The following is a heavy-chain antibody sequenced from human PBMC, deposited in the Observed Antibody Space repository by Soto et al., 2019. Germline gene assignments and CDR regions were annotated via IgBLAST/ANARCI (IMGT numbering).Heavy chain of an antibody. J-gene: IGHJ4*02. CDR1: GDSISSSNW. CDR2: IYHSGST. V-gene: IGHV4-4*02. D-gene: IGHD6-13*01. Sequence: SESLSLTCAVSGDSISSSNWWSWVRQPPGKGLEWIGEIYHSGSTNYDPSLKSRITISVDKSKNQFSLKLSSVTAADTAVYYCARVFTPNIAAAGTFDEWGQGTLVTVSS. CDR3: ARVFTPNIAAAGTFDE.